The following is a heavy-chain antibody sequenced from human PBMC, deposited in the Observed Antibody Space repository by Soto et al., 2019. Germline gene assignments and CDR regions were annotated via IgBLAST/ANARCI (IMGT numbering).Heavy chain of an antibody. CDR2: IDPSDSYT. D-gene: IGHD5-12*01. Sequence: GDSEPSSEKRCGWRLCSYWCSWVRQMNGKGLEWMGRIDPSDSYTNYSPSFQGQVTISADKSISTAYLQWSSLKAPDTAMYYCARTRRDGYNFDAFDIWGQGTMVTVSS. CDR1: GWRLCSYW. J-gene: IGHJ3*02. CDR3: ARTRRDGYNFDAFDI. V-gene: IGHV5-10-1*04.